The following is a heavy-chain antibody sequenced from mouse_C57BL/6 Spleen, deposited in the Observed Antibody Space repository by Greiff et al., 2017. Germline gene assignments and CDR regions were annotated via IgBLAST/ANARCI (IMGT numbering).Heavy chain of an antibody. CDR3: ARWDYDYAMDY. D-gene: IGHD2-4*01. Sequence: VQLQQSGAELMKPGASVKLSCKATGYTFTGYWIEWVKQRPGHGLEWIGEILPGSGSTNDNEKFKGKATFTADTSSNTAYMQLSSLTTEDSAIDYCARWDYDYAMDYWGQGTSVTVSS. V-gene: IGHV1-9*01. CDR2: ILPGSGST. CDR1: GYTFTGYW. J-gene: IGHJ4*01.